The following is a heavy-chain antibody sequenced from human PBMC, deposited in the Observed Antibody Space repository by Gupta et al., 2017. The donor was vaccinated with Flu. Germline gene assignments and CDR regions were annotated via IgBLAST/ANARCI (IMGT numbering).Heavy chain of an antibody. D-gene: IGHD3-9*01. CDR3: ARAGDCDEDCLFDD. Sequence: QFRLVQSGPEARKPGASVKVSCETSGFIFKNYGVSWVRQAPGQGLEWVGWISGQSGKTKYARRFRGRVTWGTDTSTSTAYMERRTLRSDDSAVYYCARAGDCDEDCLFDDWGQGTPVIVSS. V-gene: IGHV1-18*01. J-gene: IGHJ4*02. CDR2: ISGQSGKT. CDR1: GFIFKNYG.